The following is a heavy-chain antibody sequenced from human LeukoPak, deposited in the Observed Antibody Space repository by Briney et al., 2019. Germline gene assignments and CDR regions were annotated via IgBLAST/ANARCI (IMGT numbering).Heavy chain of an antibody. J-gene: IGHJ4*02. V-gene: IGHV3-15*01. Sequence: KPGWSLRLSCAASGPTFNNAWMSWVRQAPGKGLEWVGRIKSKTDGGTTDYAAPAKGRFTISRDDSENTVYLQMNSLKTEDTAVYYCTTWTSHWGQGTLVTVSS. CDR3: TTWTSH. CDR1: GPTFNNAW. CDR2: IKSKTDGGTT. D-gene: IGHD3/OR15-3a*01.